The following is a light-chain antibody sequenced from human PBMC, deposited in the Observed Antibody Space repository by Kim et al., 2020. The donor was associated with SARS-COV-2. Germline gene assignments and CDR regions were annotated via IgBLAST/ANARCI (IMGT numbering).Light chain of an antibody. CDR3: SSYTNKNGYV. CDR1: SSDVGGHNY. J-gene: IGLJ1*01. CDR2: DVS. V-gene: IGLV2-14*03. Sequence: GHSITISCTESSSDVGGHNYVSWYQQYSGEVPKLIIFDVSDRPSGVSSRFSGSKSGNTASLTISDLQAEDEADYYCSSYTNKNGYVFGTGTKVTVL.